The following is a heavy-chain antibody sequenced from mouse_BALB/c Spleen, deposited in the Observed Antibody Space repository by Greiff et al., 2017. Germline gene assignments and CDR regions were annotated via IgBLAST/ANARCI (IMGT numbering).Heavy chain of an antibody. Sequence: VKLVESGPGLVAPSQSLSITCTVSGFSLTSYGVHWVRQPPGKGLEWLGVIWAGGSTNYNSALMSRLSISKDNSKSQVFLKMNSLQTDDTAMYYCAREGYDYDEGVFDYWGQGTTLTVSS. D-gene: IGHD2-4*01. V-gene: IGHV2-9*02. CDR3: AREGYDYDEGVFDY. CDR2: IWAGGST. J-gene: IGHJ2*01. CDR1: GFSLTSYG.